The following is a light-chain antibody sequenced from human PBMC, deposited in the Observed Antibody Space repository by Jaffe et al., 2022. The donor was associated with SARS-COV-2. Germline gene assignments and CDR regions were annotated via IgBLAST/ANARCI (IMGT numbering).Light chain of an antibody. CDR3: CSYGDTSYV. CDR1: GSDVGGYNY. V-gene: IGLV2-11*01. CDR2: DVT. J-gene: IGLJ1*01. Sequence: QSALTQPHSVSGSPGQSVTVSCTGTGSDVGGYNYVSWYQQHPGKAPKLMIYDVTERPSGVPDRFSGSKSGNTASLTISGLQAEDEADYYCCSYGDTSYVFGTGTKVTVL.